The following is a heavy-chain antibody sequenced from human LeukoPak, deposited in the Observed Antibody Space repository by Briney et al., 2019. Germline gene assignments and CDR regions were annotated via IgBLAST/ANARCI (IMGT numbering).Heavy chain of an antibody. Sequence: SVKVSCKASGGTFSSYAISWVRQAPGQGLEWMGRIIPILGIANYAQKFQGRVTITADKSTSTAYMELSSLRSEDTAVYYCARAPHYGGNPDAFDIWGQGTMVTVSS. CDR2: IIPILGIA. V-gene: IGHV1-69*04. J-gene: IGHJ3*02. CDR3: ARAPHYGGNPDAFDI. D-gene: IGHD4-23*01. CDR1: GGTFSSYA.